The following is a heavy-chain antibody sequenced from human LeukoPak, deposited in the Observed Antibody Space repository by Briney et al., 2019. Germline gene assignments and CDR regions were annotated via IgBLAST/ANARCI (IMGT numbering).Heavy chain of an antibody. V-gene: IGHV4-34*01. Sequence: SETLSLTCAVYGGSFSGYYWSWIRQPPGKGLEWIGEINHSGSTNYNPSLKSRVTISVDTSKNQFSLKLRSVTAADTAVYYCARGPRRSSRSFGYWGQGTLVTVSS. CDR1: GGSFSGYY. CDR3: ARGPRRSSRSFGY. CDR2: INHSGST. D-gene: IGHD6-13*01. J-gene: IGHJ4*02.